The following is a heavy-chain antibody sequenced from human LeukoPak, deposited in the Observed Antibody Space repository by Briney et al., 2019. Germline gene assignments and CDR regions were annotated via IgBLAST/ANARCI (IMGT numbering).Heavy chain of an antibody. Sequence: SGPTLVNPTRTLTLTCTFSGFSLNTSGTCVSWIRQPPGKALEWVARIDWDDYKYYITSLKTRLTISKDTSKNQVVLTMTNMDPVDTATYYCARIRSMPGYYFDYWGQGTLVTVSS. CDR3: ARIRSMPGYYFDY. J-gene: IGHJ4*02. D-gene: IGHD2/OR15-2a*01. CDR2: IDWDDYK. CDR1: GFSLNTSGTC. V-gene: IGHV2-70*11.